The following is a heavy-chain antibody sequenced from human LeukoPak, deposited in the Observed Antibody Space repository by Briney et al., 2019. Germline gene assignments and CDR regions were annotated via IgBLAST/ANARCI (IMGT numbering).Heavy chain of an antibody. CDR2: ISRTTYNT. CDR3: AKDRSTSCYLCGGFDT. CDR1: GFTFSTSA. J-gene: IGHJ5*02. V-gene: IGHV3-23*01. Sequence: PGGSLRLSGAASGFTFSTSAMSWVRQAPGKGLEWVSGISRTTYNTDYADSAKGRFTISRDNSKNTLYLLMNSLRAEDTAVYYCAKDRSTSCYLCGGFDTWGQGTLVTVSS. D-gene: IGHD2-2*01.